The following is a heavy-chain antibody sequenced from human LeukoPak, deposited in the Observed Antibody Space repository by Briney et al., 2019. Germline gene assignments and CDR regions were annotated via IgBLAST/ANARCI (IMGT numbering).Heavy chain of an antibody. V-gene: IGHV4-39*07. CDR1: GGSINSSSDY. D-gene: IGHD5-18*01. Sequence: SETLSLTCSVSGGSINSSSDYWGWIRQPPGKGLEWIGEIYHSGSTNYNPSLKSRVTISVDKSKNQFSLKLSSVTAADTAVYYCARVGSYGYLYYFDYWGQGTLVTVSS. CDR3: ARVGSYGYLYYFDY. CDR2: IYHSGST. J-gene: IGHJ4*02.